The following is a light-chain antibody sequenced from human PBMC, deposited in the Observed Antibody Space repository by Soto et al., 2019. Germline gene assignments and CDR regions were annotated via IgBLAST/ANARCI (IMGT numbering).Light chain of an antibody. CDR3: SSYTSSTTLV. J-gene: IGLJ1*01. Sequence: QSVLCQPASVSGSPGQSITTSCTGTSNDVGGYNYVSWYQQHPGKAPKLMIYEVSNRPSGVSNRFSGSKSGNTASLTISGLQAEDEADYYCSSYTSSTTLVFGTGTKVTVL. CDR1: SNDVGGYNY. CDR2: EVS. V-gene: IGLV2-14*01.